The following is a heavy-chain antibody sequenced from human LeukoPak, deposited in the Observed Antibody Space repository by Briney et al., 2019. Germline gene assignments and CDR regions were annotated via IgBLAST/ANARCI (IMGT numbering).Heavy chain of an antibody. CDR3: TRHGLHDSSGYYYVPYYYYGMDV. CDR1: GFTFSGSA. Sequence: GGSLRLSCAASGFTFSGSAMHWVRQASGKGLEWVGRIRSKANSYATAYAASVKGRFTISRDDSKNTAYLQMNSLKTEDTAVYYCTRHGLHDSSGYYYVPYYYYGMDVWGQGTTVTVSS. D-gene: IGHD3-22*01. V-gene: IGHV3-73*01. J-gene: IGHJ6*02. CDR2: IRSKANSYAT.